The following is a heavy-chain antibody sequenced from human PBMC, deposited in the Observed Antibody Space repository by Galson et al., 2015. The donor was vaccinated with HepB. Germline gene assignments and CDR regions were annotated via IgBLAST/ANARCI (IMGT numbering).Heavy chain of an antibody. J-gene: IGHJ4*02. V-gene: IGHV3-48*01. D-gene: IGHD3-3*01. Sequence: SLRLSCAASGFTFSSYSMNWVRQAPGKGLEWVSYISGSSGTMYYADSVQGRFTISRDYAKNSLYLQMNSLRAEDTAVYYCARRGERGDFWFDYWGQGTLVTVSS. CDR3: ARRGERGDFWFDY. CDR2: ISGSSGTM. CDR1: GFTFSSYS.